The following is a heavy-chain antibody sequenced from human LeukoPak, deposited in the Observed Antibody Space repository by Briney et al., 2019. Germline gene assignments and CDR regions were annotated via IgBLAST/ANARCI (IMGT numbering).Heavy chain of an antibody. J-gene: IGHJ3*02. D-gene: IGHD3-10*01. Sequence: GTLRLSSGTSGFTFSSCWMSWVRQAPGKGLEWVTFIRIDGSNKYYADSVEGRFTISRDNSKNTLYLQMNSLRAEDTAVYYCANGFGLGETFDIWGQGTMVTVSS. CDR3: ANGFGLGETFDI. V-gene: IGHV3-30*02. CDR1: GFTFSSCW. CDR2: IRIDGSNK.